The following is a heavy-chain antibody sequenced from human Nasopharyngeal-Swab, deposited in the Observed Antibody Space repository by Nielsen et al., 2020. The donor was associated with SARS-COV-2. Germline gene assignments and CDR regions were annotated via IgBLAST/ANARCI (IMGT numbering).Heavy chain of an antibody. D-gene: IGHD5-12*01. V-gene: IGHV5-51*01. CDR3: VRPEGVATSFKYYFQYGMDV. CDR2: IYPRDSDT. Sequence: GESVKVSCKGSGYSFTSYWIAWVRQMPGKGLGWMGIIYPRDSDTRYSPSFQGQVTISADKSISTAYLQWSSLKASDTAMYYCVRPEGVATSFKYYFQYGMDVWGQGTMVTVPS. J-gene: IGHJ6*02. CDR1: GYSFTSYW.